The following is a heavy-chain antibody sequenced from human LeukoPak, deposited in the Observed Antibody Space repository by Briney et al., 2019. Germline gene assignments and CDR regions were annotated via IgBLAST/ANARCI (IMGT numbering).Heavy chain of an antibody. CDR3: ATHTYYYSSGSFAY. V-gene: IGHV1-8*01. CDR1: GYTFTSCD. D-gene: IGHD3-10*01. CDR2: MNPSSGNT. J-gene: IGHJ4*02. Sequence: ASVKVSCKASGYTFTSCDINWVRQATGQGPEWMGWMNPSSGNTGFAQRLQGRVTMTRDTSINTAYLELSSLTSEDTAVYYCATHTYYYSSGSFAYWGQGTLVTVSS.